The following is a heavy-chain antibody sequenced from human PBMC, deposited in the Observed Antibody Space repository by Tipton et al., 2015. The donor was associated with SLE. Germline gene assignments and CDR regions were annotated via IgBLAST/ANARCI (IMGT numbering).Heavy chain of an antibody. Sequence: TLSLTCAVSGYSISSGYYWGWIRQPPGKGLEWIGNIYHSGITYYNPSLKSRVTISLDTSKNQFSLRLSSVTAADTAFYYCARTSYSSGWYADYWGQGILVTVSS. CDR3: ARTSYSSGWYADY. J-gene: IGHJ4*02. CDR1: GYSISSGYY. V-gene: IGHV4-38-2*01. D-gene: IGHD6-19*01. CDR2: IYHSGIT.